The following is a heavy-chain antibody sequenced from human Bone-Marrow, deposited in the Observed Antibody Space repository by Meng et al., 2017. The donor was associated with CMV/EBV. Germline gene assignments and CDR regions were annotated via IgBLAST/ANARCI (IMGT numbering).Heavy chain of an antibody. J-gene: IGHJ4*02. V-gene: IGHV3-49*04. Sequence: GGSLRLSCTASGFTFGDHAMSWVRQAPGKGLEWVGFIRSKAYGGTTEYAASVKGRFTILRDDSKSIAYLQMNSLKTEDTGAYFCTRVVVPAAIVGFDYWGQGTRVTVYS. CDR3: TRVVVPAAIVGFDY. D-gene: IGHD2-2*02. CDR1: GFTFGDHA. CDR2: IRSKAYGGTT.